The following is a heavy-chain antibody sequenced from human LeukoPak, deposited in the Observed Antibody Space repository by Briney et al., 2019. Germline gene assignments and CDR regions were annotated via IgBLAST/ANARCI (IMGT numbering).Heavy chain of an antibody. V-gene: IGHV4-34*01. D-gene: IGHD6-6*01. CDR2: INHSGST. CDR3: ARTGSSSSLIDY. CDR1: GGSFSGYY. J-gene: IGHJ4*02. Sequence: SETLSLTCAVYGGSFSGYYWSWIRQPPGNGLEWIGEINHSGSTNYNPSLKSRVTISVDTSKNQFSLKLSSVTAADTAVYYCARTGSSSSLIDYWGQGTLVTVSS.